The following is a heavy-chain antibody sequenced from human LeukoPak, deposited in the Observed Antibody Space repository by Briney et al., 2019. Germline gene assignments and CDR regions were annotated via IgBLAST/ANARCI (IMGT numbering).Heavy chain of an antibody. Sequence: ASVRLSCTASGYTFTRSFMHWVPRAAGHGLEGRGRMNLNSGGTNYAKKLQGRVAMTRDTSISTAYMELSRLRSDDTAVYCCAREGIEDPHFDYWGQGTLVTVSS. V-gene: IGHV1-2*06. J-gene: IGHJ4*02. CDR2: MNLNSGGT. D-gene: IGHD2-15*01. CDR1: GYTFTRSF. CDR3: AREGIEDPHFDY.